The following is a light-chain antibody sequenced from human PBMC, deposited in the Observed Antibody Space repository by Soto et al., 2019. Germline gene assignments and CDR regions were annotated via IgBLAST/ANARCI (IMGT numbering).Light chain of an antibody. Sequence: QSVLTQPASVSGSPGQSITISCTGISSEVGGYNHVSWYQQYPGKAPKLMIYDVSNRPSGVSNRFSGSKSGNPASLTISGLQAEDEADYYCSAYTVSSTHVLFGGGTKLTVL. J-gene: IGLJ2*01. CDR2: DVS. V-gene: IGLV2-14*01. CDR1: SSEVGGYNH. CDR3: SAYTVSSTHVL.